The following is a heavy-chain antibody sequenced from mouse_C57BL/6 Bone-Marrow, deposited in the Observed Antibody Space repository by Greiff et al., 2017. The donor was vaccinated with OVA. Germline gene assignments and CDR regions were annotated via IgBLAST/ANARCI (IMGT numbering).Heavy chain of an antibody. D-gene: IGHD1-1*01. CDR2: IYPGDGDT. Sequence: QVQLQQSGPELVKPGASVKISCKASGYAFSSSWMNWVKQRPGKGLEWIGRIYPGDGDTNYNGKFKGKATLTADKSSSTAYMQLSSLTSRDSAVYFCANYGSSYAMDDWGQGTSVTVSS. CDR3: ANYGSSYAMDD. J-gene: IGHJ4*01. V-gene: IGHV1-82*01. CDR1: GYAFSSSW.